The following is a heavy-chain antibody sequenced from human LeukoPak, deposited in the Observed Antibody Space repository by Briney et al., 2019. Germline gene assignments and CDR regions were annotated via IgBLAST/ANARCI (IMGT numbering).Heavy chain of an antibody. Sequence: GGSLRLSCVASGVSISGQWMNWVRQAPGQGLEWVANIKHDGSEEYYVDSVKGRFTISRDVGRNSVSLQMNSVRAEDTAVYYCGYTNNFYHWGQGTLVVVSS. V-gene: IGHV3-7*01. CDR2: IKHDGSEE. CDR1: GVSISGQW. CDR3: GYTNNFYH. D-gene: IGHD3-16*02. J-gene: IGHJ4*02.